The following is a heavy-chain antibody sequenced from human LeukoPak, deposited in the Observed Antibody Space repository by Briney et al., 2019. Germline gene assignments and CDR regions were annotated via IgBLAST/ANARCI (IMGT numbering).Heavy chain of an antibody. J-gene: IGHJ4*02. Sequence: PSETLSLTCTVSGGSISSSSYYWGWIRQPPGKGLEWIGSIYYSGSTYYNPSLKSRVTISVDTSKNQFSLKLSSVTAADTAVYYCARRRIAVAGIDYWGQGALVTVSS. CDR1: GGSISSSSYY. CDR2: IYYSGST. CDR3: ARRRIAVAGIDY. D-gene: IGHD6-19*01. V-gene: IGHV4-39*01.